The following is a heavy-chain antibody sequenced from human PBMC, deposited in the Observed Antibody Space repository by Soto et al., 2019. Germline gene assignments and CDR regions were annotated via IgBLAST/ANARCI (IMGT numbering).Heavy chain of an antibody. Sequence: SLKISCAASGFTFSSYGMHWVRQAPGKGLEWVAVISYDGSNKYYADSVKGRFTISRDNSKNTLYLQMNSLRAEDTAVYYCARTYYDSSGYYEESAFDIWGQGTMVTVSS. J-gene: IGHJ3*02. CDR2: ISYDGSNK. CDR3: ARTYYDSSGYYEESAFDI. CDR1: GFTFSSYG. D-gene: IGHD3-22*01. V-gene: IGHV3-30*03.